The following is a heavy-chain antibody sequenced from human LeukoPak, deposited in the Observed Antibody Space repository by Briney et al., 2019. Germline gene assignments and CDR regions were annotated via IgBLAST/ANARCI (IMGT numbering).Heavy chain of an antibody. CDR1: GGSFSNYY. D-gene: IGHD6-6*01. Sequence: PSETLSLTCAVYGGSFSNYYWSWVRQPPDKGLEWIGEINHSGSTNYNPSLKSRVTISVDTSKNQFSLKLSSVTAADTAVYYCARVERGSSSSQPFYYSYYYMDVWGKGTTVTVSS. CDR3: ARVERGSSSSQPFYYSYYYMDV. J-gene: IGHJ6*03. CDR2: INHSGST. V-gene: IGHV4-34*01.